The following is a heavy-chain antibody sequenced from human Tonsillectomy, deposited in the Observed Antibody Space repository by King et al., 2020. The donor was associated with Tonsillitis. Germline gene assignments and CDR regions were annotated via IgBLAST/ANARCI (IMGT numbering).Heavy chain of an antibody. V-gene: IGHV2-26*01. Sequence: VTLKESGPGLVKPTETLTLTCSVSGFSLSDAKMGVSWIRQPPGKALEWLAHIFSNDEKSYTTSLKSRVSLSKDTSKSQVFLTMTNMDPVDTATYFCARTTRYNWNYDGMDVWGQGTTVTVSS. CDR2: IFSNDEK. CDR3: ARTTRYNWNYDGMDV. D-gene: IGHD1-20*01. J-gene: IGHJ6*02. CDR1: GFSLSDAKMG.